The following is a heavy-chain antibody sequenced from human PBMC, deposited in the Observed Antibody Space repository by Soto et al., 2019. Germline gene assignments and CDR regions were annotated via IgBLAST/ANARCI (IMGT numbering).Heavy chain of an antibody. CDR1: GFTFSSYA. Sequence: PGGSLRLSCAASGFTFSSYAMHWVRQAPGKGLEWVAVISYDGSNKYYADSVKGRFTISRDNSKNTLYLQMNSLRAEDTAVYYCARVKYNWNDFHHRGLDVWGQGTTVTVSS. D-gene: IGHD1-20*01. CDR2: ISYDGSNK. CDR3: ARVKYNWNDFHHRGLDV. J-gene: IGHJ6*02. V-gene: IGHV3-30-3*01.